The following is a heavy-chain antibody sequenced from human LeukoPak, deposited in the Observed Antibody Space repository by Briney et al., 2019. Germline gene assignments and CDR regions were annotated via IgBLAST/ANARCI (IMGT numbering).Heavy chain of an antibody. D-gene: IGHD5-24*01. CDR3: ARGHRGYNRSYYFDY. Sequence: PSETLSLTCAVYGGSFSGYYWSWIRQPPGKGLEWIGEINHSGSTNYNPSLKSRVTISVDPSKNQFSLRLRSVTAADTAVYYWARGHRGYNRSYYFDYWGEGTLVTVSS. J-gene: IGHJ4*02. CDR2: INHSGST. V-gene: IGHV4-34*01. CDR1: GGSFSGYY.